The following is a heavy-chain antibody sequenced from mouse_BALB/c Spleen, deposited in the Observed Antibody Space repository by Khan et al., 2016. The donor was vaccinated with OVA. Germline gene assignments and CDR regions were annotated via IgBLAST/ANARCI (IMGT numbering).Heavy chain of an antibody. CDR2: ISYSDST. CDR1: GYSITSNYA. D-gene: IGHD1-1*01. CDR3: ARRKYYGYAMDY. V-gene: IGHV3-2*02. Sequence: EVQLQESGPGLVKPSQSLSLTCTVTGYSITSNYAWNWIRQFPGNKLEWMGYISYSDSTSYNPSLKSRISITRDTSKNQFFLQLNSVTTEDTATYYCARRKYYGYAMDYWGQATSVTVSS. J-gene: IGHJ4*01.